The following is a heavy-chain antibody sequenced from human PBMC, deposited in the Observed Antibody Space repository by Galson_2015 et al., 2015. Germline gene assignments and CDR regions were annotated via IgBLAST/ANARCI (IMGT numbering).Heavy chain of an antibody. Sequence: TLSLTCAVYGGSFSGYYWSWIRQPPGKGLEWIGEISHSGSTNYNPSLKSRVTISVDTSKNQFSLKLSSVTAADTAVYYCARGLAGAYCSGGSCYKLVVTATAYFDYWGQGTLVTVSS. J-gene: IGHJ4*02. V-gene: IGHV4-34*01. CDR3: ARGLAGAYCSGGSCYKLVVTATAYFDY. CDR2: ISHSGST. CDR1: GGSFSGYY. D-gene: IGHD2-15*01.